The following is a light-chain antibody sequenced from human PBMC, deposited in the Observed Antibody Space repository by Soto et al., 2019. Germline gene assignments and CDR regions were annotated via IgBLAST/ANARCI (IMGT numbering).Light chain of an antibody. CDR1: QSVSSSY. V-gene: IGKV3-20*01. Sequence: EIVLTQSPGTLSLSPGERATLSCRASQSVSSSYLASYQQKPGQAPRLLIYGASSRSTGIPDRFSGSGSGTAFTLTISRLEPEDFAVYYCQQYGSSPMYTFGQGTKLEIK. J-gene: IGKJ2*01. CDR2: GAS. CDR3: QQYGSSPMYT.